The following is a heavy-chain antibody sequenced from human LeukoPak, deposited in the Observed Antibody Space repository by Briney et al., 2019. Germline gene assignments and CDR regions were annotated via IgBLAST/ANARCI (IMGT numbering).Heavy chain of an antibody. J-gene: IGHJ6*02. V-gene: IGHV4-59*01. CDR1: GGSISSYY. CDR3: ARDLAGRRDCSGGSCSAGDYYYGMDV. CDR2: IYYSGST. Sequence: SETLSLTCTVSGGSISSYYWSWIRQPPGKGLEWIGYIYYSGSTNYNPSLKSRVTISVDTSKNQFSLKLSSVTAADTAVYYCARDLAGRRDCSGGSCSAGDYYYGMDVWGQGTTVTVSS. D-gene: IGHD2-15*01.